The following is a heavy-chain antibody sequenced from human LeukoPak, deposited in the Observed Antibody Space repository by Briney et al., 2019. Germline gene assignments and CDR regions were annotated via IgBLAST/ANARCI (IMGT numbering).Heavy chain of an antibody. CDR3: ARHDVDHQYQLSNGGFDY. CDR1: GGSISSSNW. Sequence: SGTLSLTCAVSGGSISSSNWWSWVRQPPGKGLEWIGEIYHSGSTNYNPSLKSRVTISVDKSKNQFSLKLSSVTAADTAVYYCARHDVDHQYQLSNGGFDYWGQGTLVTVSS. J-gene: IGHJ4*02. D-gene: IGHD2-2*01. CDR2: IYHSGST. V-gene: IGHV4-4*02.